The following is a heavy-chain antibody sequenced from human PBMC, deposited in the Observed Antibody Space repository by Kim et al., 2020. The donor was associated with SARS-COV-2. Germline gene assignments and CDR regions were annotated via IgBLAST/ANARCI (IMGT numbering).Heavy chain of an antibody. CDR2: ISYDGSNK. D-gene: IGHD3-10*01. J-gene: IGHJ5*02. CDR3: ARSGSGSYWNWFDP. V-gene: IGHV3-30-3*01. Sequence: GGSLRLSCAASGFTFSSYAMHWVHQAPGKGLEWVAVISYDGSNKYYADSVKGRFTISRDNSKNTLYLQMNSLRAEDTAVYYCARSGSGSYWNWFDPWGQGTLVTVSS. CDR1: GFTFSSYA.